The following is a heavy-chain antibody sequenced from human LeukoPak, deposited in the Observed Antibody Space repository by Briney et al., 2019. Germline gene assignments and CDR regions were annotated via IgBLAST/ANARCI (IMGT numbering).Heavy chain of an antibody. CDR3: ARARYFDS. CDR2: ILNSGST. V-gene: IGHV4-59*01. J-gene: IGHJ4*02. Sequence: SETLSLTCAVSGGSISGYYWSWIRQTPGKGLEWIGYILNSGSTNYNPSLKSRVTISLDTPKSQFSLKLSSVTAADTAVYYCARARYFDSRGQGTLVTVSS. CDR1: GGSISGYY.